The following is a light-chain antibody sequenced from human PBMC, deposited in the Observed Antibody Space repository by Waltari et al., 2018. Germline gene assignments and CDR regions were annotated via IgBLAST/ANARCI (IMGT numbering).Light chain of an antibody. CDR1: NRDVGSYNL. CDR2: EVT. Sequence: QSALTQAASVSGSPGPSLPMSRTGTNRDVGSYNLVTCHQQTPGEPPKLVIFEVTNPPSGVSNRFSGSKSGNTASLTISGLQAEDEAHYYCFSYAGSRNWVFGGGTKLTVL. CDR3: FSYAGSRNWV. J-gene: IGLJ3*02. V-gene: IGLV2-23*02.